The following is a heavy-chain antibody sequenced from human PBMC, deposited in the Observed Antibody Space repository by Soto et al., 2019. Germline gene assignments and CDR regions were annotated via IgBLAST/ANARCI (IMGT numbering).Heavy chain of an antibody. CDR3: AHSLYYYHSRSSTSTGAYYFDY. CDR1: WVSPHTTGGG. Sequence: ACPKPGDPPQTLTPTFTFSWVSPHTTGGGVGWIRPPPRKGPEGVALFYLDDDTRYSPSLKTRLTITKDTSKSQVVLTMTNMDPVDTATYYCAHSLYYYHSRSSTSTGAYYFDYWGQGTLVTVSS. J-gene: IGHJ4*02. D-gene: IGHD3-22*01. CDR2: FYLDDDT. V-gene: IGHV2-5*02.